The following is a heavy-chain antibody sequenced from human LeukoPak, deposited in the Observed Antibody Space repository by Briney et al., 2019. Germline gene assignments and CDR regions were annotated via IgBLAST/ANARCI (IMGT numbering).Heavy chain of an antibody. V-gene: IGHV3-33*01. CDR1: GFTFSSYG. CDR3: ARGGGSGWYGLLGY. D-gene: IGHD6-19*01. Sequence: GGSLRLSCAASGFTFSSYGMHWVRQAPGKGLEWVAVIWYDGSNKYYADSVKGRFTISRDNSKSTLYLQMNSLRAEDTAVYYCARGGGSGWYGLLGYWGQGTLVTVSS. J-gene: IGHJ4*02. CDR2: IWYDGSNK.